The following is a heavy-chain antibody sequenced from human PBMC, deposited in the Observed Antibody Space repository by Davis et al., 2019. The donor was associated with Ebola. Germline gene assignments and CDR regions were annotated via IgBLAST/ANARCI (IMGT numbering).Heavy chain of an antibody. D-gene: IGHD4-17*01. V-gene: IGHV1-2*02. J-gene: IGHJ6*02. Sequence: ASVKVSCKAAGYTFTGHYMHWVRQAPGQGLEWVGWINPKSGVTNYAQRFKGRVTMTRDTSINTAYMELHNLIPDDTAVYYCARGPSTVTTYFFYYGLDVWGQGTTVTVSS. CDR3: ARGPSTVTTYFFYYGLDV. CDR2: INPKSGVT. CDR1: GYTFTGHY.